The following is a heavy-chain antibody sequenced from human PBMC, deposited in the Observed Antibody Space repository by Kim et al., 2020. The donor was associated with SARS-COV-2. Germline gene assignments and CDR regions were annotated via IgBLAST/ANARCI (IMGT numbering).Heavy chain of an antibody. Sequence: ASVKVSCKASGYTFTSYAMHWVRQAPGQRLEWMGWINAGNGNTKYSQKFQGRVTITRDTSASTAYMELSSLRSEDTAVYYCATCIAAAGRLFDYWGQGTLVTVSS. CDR2: INAGNGNT. CDR3: ATCIAAAGRLFDY. J-gene: IGHJ4*02. D-gene: IGHD6-13*01. V-gene: IGHV1-3*01. CDR1: GYTFTSYA.